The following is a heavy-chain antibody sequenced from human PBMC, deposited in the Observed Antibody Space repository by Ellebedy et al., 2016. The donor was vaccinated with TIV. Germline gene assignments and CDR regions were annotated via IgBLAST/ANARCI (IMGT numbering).Heavy chain of an antibody. CDR3: ARSAYYGGKGYYFDS. Sequence: GGSLRLXCAASGFTFSNYWIHWVRQVPGKGLVWVSRINTDASITNYADSVKGRFTISRDNAKNTLYLQMNSLRADDTAVYYCARSAYYGGKGYYFDSWGQGTLVTVSS. CDR1: GFTFSNYW. J-gene: IGHJ4*02. D-gene: IGHD4-23*01. CDR2: INTDASIT. V-gene: IGHV3-74*01.